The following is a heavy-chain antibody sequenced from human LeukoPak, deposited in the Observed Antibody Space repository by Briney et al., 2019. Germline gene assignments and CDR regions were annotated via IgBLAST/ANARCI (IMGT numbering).Heavy chain of an antibody. D-gene: IGHD6-13*01. CDR1: GYTFTSYD. J-gene: IGHJ3*02. CDR3: AKVGVRAAAGTNAFDI. Sequence: ASVNVSCKASGYTFTSYDINWVRQATGQGLEWMGWMNPNSGNTGYAQKFQGRVTMTRNTSISTAYMELSSLRSEDTAVYYCAKVGVRAAAGTNAFDIWGQGTMVTVSS. CDR2: MNPNSGNT. V-gene: IGHV1-8*01.